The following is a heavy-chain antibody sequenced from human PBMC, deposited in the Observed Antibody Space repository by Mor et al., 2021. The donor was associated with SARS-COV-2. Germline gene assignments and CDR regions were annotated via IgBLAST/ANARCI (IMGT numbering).Heavy chain of an antibody. Sequence: RFTITRDKAKNSLYLEMNSLRAEDTALYYCAKDFYYYGSGSYLSYFDYWGQGTLVTVSS. D-gene: IGHD3-10*01. V-gene: IGHV3-9*01. CDR3: AKDFYYYGSGSYLSYFDY. J-gene: IGHJ4*02.